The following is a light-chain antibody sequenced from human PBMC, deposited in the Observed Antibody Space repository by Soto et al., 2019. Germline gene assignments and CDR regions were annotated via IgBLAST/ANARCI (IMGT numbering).Light chain of an antibody. CDR3: ETWDTNTRV. J-gene: IGLJ3*02. CDR2: LEGSGSY. V-gene: IGLV4-60*03. CDR1: SGHSSYI. Sequence: QPVLTQSSSASASLGSSVKLTCILSSGHSSYIIAWHQHQPGKAPRYLMKLEGSGSYNKGSGVPDRFSGSSSGADRYLTISNLQSEDEADYYCETWDTNTRVFGGGTKLTVL.